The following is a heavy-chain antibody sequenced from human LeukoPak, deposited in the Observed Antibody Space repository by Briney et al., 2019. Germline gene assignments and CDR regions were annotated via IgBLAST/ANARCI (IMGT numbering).Heavy chain of an antibody. CDR3: ARDIAARELFDD. J-gene: IGHJ4*02. V-gene: IGHV3-21*01. Sequence: GGSLRLSCAASGFTFSSYSMNWVRQAPGKGLEWVSSMRSSSHYIYDADSVKGRFTVSRDNAKNSLYLQMNSLRVEDTAVYYCARDIAARELFDDCGEGGTVTVAS. CDR2: MRSSSHYI. CDR1: GFTFSSYS. D-gene: IGHD6-6*01.